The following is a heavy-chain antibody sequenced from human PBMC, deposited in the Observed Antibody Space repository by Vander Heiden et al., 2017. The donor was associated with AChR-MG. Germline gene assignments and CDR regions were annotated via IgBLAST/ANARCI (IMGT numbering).Heavy chain of an antibody. CDR3: ARELTGSFYFDF. CDR2: INPSLDST. J-gene: IGHJ4*02. V-gene: IGHV1-46*03. CDR1: GFTFTNYH. D-gene: IGHD1-26*01. Sequence: QVQLVQSGAEVKKPGASLKVSCKTSGFTFTNYHMHWVRQAPGQGLEWVGTINPSLDSTHYAQKFQGRVRMTRDTSTKTVYVDMTSLRPEDTAVYFCARELTGSFYFDFWGQGSLVTVSS.